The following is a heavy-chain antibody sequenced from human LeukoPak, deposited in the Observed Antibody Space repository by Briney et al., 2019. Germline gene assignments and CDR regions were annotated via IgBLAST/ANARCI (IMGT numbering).Heavy chain of an antibody. D-gene: IGHD3-10*01. CDR2: ISAYNGNT. J-gene: IGHJ6*03. V-gene: IGHV1-18*01. CDR3: ARAVNVYYYGSGRGYYYYMDV. CDR1: GYTFTSYG. Sequence: ASVKVSCKASGYTFTSYGISWVRQAPGQGLEWMGWISAYNGNTNYAQKFQGRVTMTRDMSTSTVYMELSSLRSEDTAVYYCARAVNVYYYGSGRGYYYYMDVWGKGTTVTVSS.